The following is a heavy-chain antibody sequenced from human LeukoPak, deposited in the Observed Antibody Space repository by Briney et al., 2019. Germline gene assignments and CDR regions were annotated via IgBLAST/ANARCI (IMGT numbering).Heavy chain of an antibody. Sequence: GGSLGLSCSASGFTFSDYALHWVRQAPGRGLEYVSAISSNGGSTYYADSLKGRFIISRDNSKNTLYLQMSSLRAEDTAVYYCVKPNSIGCWALAYWGQGTLLPLFS. CDR2: ISSNGGST. CDR1: GFTFSDYA. D-gene: IGHD6-19*01. CDR3: VKPNSIGCWALAY. J-gene: IGHJ4*02. V-gene: IGHV3-64D*09.